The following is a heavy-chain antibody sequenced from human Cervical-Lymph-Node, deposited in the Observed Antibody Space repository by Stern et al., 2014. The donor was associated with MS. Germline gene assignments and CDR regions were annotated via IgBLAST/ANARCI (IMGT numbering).Heavy chain of an antibody. Sequence: VQLVESGGLLVQPGGSLRLSCAASGLNFPNYAMNWVRQAPGKGLEWVSSITGNGCRTYYADSVKGRFSISRDNSKNALYLQMNSLRAEDTAVYYCAKGEYSSSKPTIDYWGQGTLVTVSS. CDR1: GLNFPNYA. V-gene: IGHV3-23*04. D-gene: IGHD6-6*01. CDR3: AKGEYSSSKPTIDY. CDR2: ITGNGCRT. J-gene: IGHJ4*02.